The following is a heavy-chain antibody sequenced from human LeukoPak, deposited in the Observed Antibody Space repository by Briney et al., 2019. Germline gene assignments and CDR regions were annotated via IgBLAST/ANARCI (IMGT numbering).Heavy chain of an antibody. CDR2: INPNSGGT. V-gene: IGHV1-2*02. D-gene: IGHD6-6*01. CDR1: GYTFTGYY. J-gene: IGHJ4*02. Sequence: VASVKVSCKASGYTFTGYYMHWVRQAPGQGLEWMGWINPNSGGTNYAQKFQGRVTMTRDTSISTAYMGLSRLRSDDTAVYYCARDLSAYSSSFRFDYWGQGTLVTVSS. CDR3: ARDLSAYSSSFRFDY.